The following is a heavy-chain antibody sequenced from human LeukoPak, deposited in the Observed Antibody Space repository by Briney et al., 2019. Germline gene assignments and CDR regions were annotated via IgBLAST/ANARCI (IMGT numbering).Heavy chain of an antibody. CDR2: ISAYNGNT. J-gene: IGHJ4*02. D-gene: IGHD6-19*01. Sequence: ASVKVSCKASGYTFTSYGISWVRQAPGQGLEWMGWISAYNGNTNYAQKLQGRVTMTTDTSTSTAYMELRSLRSDDTAVYYCARARISSGWYLLYFDYWAREPWSPSPQ. CDR3: ARARISSGWYLLYFDY. CDR1: GYTFTSYG. V-gene: IGHV1-18*01.